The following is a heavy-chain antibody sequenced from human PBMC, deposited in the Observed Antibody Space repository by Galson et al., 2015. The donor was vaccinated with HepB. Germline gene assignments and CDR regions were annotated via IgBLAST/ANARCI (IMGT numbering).Heavy chain of an antibody. Sequence: SLRLSCAASGFTFSSYGMHWVRQAPGKGLEWVAVISYDGSNKYYADSVKGRFTISRDNSKNTLYLQMNSLRAEDTAVYYCAKDDRYCSSTSCPYYYGMDVWGQGTTVTVSS. CDR2: ISYDGSNK. V-gene: IGHV3-30*18. CDR3: AKDDRYCSSTSCPYYYGMDV. J-gene: IGHJ6*02. D-gene: IGHD2-2*01. CDR1: GFTFSSYG.